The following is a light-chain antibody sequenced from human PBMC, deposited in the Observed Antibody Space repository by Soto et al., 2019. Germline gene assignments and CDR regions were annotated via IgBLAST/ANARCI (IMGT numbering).Light chain of an antibody. V-gene: IGLV1-51*02. J-gene: IGLJ1*01. CDR2: ENN. CDR3: GTWDGV. Sequence: QSVLTQPPSVSAAPGQKVTISCSGSSSNIGNNYVSWYQQLPGTAPKLLIYENNKRPSGIPDRFSGSKSGTSATLGITGLQTGDEADYYGGTWDGVFGTGTKVTVL. CDR1: SSNIGNNY.